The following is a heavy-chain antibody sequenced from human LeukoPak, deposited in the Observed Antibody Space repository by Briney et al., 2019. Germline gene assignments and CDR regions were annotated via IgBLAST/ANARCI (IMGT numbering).Heavy chain of an antibody. V-gene: IGHV4-4*09. J-gene: IGHJ2*01. CDR3: ARHMHFWSKPYFDL. D-gene: IGHD3-3*02. CDR2: MYMSGSA. Sequence: SETLSLTCTVSGGSISTYYWSWIRQPPGKGLEWIGYMYMSGSAYYNLSLKSRVTISADTSKNQFSLKLSSVTAADTAVYYCARHMHFWSKPYFDLWGRGTLVTVSS. CDR1: GGSISTYY.